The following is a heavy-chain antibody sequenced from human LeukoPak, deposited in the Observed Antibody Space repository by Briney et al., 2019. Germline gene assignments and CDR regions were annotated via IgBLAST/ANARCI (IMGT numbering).Heavy chain of an antibody. Sequence: GGTLRLSCAASGFTFSSYGMSWVRQAPGKGLEWVSAISGSGGSTYYADSVKGRFTISRDNAKNSLYLQMNSLRAEDTAVYYCARARYDILTGYRSFDYWGQGTLVTVSS. V-gene: IGHV3-23*01. CDR2: ISGSGGST. D-gene: IGHD3-9*01. CDR3: ARARYDILTGYRSFDY. J-gene: IGHJ4*02. CDR1: GFTFSSYG.